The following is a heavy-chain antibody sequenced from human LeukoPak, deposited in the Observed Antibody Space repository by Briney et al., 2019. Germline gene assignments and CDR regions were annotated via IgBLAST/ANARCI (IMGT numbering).Heavy chain of an antibody. J-gene: IGHJ4*02. CDR2: IKQDGSEK. D-gene: IGHD3-22*01. CDR1: GFTFSSYW. CDR3: ARDYYYESSGSVY. V-gene: IGHV3-7*05. Sequence: PGGSLRLSCAASGFTFSSYWMSWVRQAPGKGLEWVANIKQDGSEKYYVDSVKGRFTISRDNAKNSLYLQMNSLRAEDTAVYYCARDYYYESSGSVYWGQGTQVTVSS.